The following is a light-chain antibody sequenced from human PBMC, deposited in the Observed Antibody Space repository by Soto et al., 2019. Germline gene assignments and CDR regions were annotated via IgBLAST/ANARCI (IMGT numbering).Light chain of an antibody. Sequence: QSALTQPPSASGSPGQSVTISCTGTSSDVGGFNYVSWYQQHSGKAPKLIIYGVTKRPSGVPDRFSGSKSDNTASLTVSGLQAEDEADYFCSSYTGSDSVVFGGGTKVTVL. CDR1: SSDVGGFNY. CDR2: GVT. V-gene: IGLV2-8*01. CDR3: SSYTGSDSVV. J-gene: IGLJ2*01.